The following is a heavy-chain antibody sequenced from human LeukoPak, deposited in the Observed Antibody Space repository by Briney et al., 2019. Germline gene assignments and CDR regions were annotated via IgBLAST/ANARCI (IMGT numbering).Heavy chain of an antibody. V-gene: IGHV1-8*02. J-gene: IGHJ5*02. CDR3: ARATGPLRLGELSLLS. CDR2: MNPNSGNT. CDR1: GGTFSSYA. Sequence: ASVKVSCKASGGTFSSYAISWVRQATGQGLEWMGWMNPNSGNTGYAQKFQGRVTMTRNTSISTAYMELSSLRSEDTAVYYCARATGPLRLGELSLLSWGQGTLVTVSS. D-gene: IGHD3-16*02.